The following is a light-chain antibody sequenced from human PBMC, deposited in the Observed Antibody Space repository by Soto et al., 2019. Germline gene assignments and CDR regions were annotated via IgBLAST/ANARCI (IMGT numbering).Light chain of an antibody. CDR1: QSVSGK. Sequence: EIVLTQSPGTLSLSPGERATLSCRASQSVSGKLAWYQQKPGQAPRLLIYDASNRATDIPARFSGSGSGTDFTLAISGLQPADIATYYCQQSYTTPQTFGQGTKVDIK. CDR2: DAS. V-gene: IGKV3D-11*03. CDR3: QQSYTTPQT. J-gene: IGKJ1*01.